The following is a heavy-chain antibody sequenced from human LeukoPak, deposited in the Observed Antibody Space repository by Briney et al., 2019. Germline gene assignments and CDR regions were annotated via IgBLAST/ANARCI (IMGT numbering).Heavy chain of an antibody. CDR2: ISYDGSSK. CDR3: ARDFMVVTAYAFDI. Sequence: GGSLRLSCAASGFTFSSYAMHWVRQAPGKGLEWVAVISYDGSSKYYADSVKGRFTISRDNSKNTLYLQMNSLRAEDTAVYYCARDFMVVTAYAFDIWSQGTMVTVSS. D-gene: IGHD2-21*02. V-gene: IGHV3-30-3*01. J-gene: IGHJ3*02. CDR1: GFTFSSYA.